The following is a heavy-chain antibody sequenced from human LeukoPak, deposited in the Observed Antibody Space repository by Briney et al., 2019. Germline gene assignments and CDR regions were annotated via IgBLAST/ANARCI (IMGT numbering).Heavy chain of an antibody. D-gene: IGHD3-10*01. Sequence: ASVKVSCKASGYTFTSYGISWVRQAPGQGLERMGWISAYNGNTNYAQKLQGRVTMTTDTSTSTAYMELRSLRSDDTAVYYCARLDYYGSGSYYILDYWGQGTLVTVSS. V-gene: IGHV1-18*01. CDR3: ARLDYYGSGSYYILDY. CDR1: GYTFTSYG. J-gene: IGHJ4*02. CDR2: ISAYNGNT.